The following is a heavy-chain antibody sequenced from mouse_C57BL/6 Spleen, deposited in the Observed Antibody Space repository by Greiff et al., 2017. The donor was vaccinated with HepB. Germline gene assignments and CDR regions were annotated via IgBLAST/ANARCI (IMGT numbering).Heavy chain of an antibody. D-gene: IGHD1-1*01. Sequence: QVQLQQSGAELVRPGASVTLSCKASGYTFTDYEMHWVKQTPVHGLEWIGAIDPETGGTAYNQKFKGKAILTADKSSSPAYMALRSLTSEDSAVYYCTRRFTTVVSSYYYAMDYWGQGTSVTVSS. CDR1: GYTFTDYE. J-gene: IGHJ4*01. CDR3: TRRFTTVVSSYYYAMDY. V-gene: IGHV1-15*01. CDR2: IDPETGGT.